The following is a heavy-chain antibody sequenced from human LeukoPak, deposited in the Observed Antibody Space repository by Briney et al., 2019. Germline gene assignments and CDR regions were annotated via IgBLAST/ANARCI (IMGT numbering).Heavy chain of an antibody. J-gene: IGHJ5*02. Sequence: AASVKLSCKASGYTFTSYYMHWVRQAPGQGLEWMGIIDPSGGSTSYAQKFQGRVTMTRDTSTSTVYMELSSLRSEDTAVYYCASFTGSSRAFGEFEPWGQGTLVTVS. CDR2: IDPSGGST. CDR1: GYTFTSYY. D-gene: IGHD3-10*01. CDR3: ASFTGSSRAFGEFEP. V-gene: IGHV1-46*01.